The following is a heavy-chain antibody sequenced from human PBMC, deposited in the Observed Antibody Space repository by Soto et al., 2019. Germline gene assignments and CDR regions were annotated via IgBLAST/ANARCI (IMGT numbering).Heavy chain of an antibody. V-gene: IGHV3-7*01. CDR3: ARSHYDFWSGYYIPYYYGMDV. J-gene: IGHJ6*02. D-gene: IGHD3-3*01. Sequence: GGSLRLSCAASGFTFSSYWMSWVRQAPGKGLEWVANIKQDGSEKYYVDSVKGRFTISRDNAKNSLYPQMNSLRAEDTAVYYCARSHYDFWSGYYIPYYYGMDVWGQGTTVTV. CDR1: GFTFSSYW. CDR2: IKQDGSEK.